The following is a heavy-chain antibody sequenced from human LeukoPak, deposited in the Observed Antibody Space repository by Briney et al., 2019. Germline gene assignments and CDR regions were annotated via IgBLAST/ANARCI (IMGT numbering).Heavy chain of an antibody. CDR1: GYTFTSYG. CDR2: ISAYNGNT. Sequence: ASVKVSCKASGYTFTSYGLSWVRQAPGQGLEWMGWISAYNGNTNYAQKLQGRVTMTTDTSTSTAYMELRSLRSEDTAVYYCARGNIVVVVAATPGGMDVWGQGTTVAVSS. D-gene: IGHD2-15*01. V-gene: IGHV1-18*01. CDR3: ARGNIVVVVAATPGGMDV. J-gene: IGHJ6*02.